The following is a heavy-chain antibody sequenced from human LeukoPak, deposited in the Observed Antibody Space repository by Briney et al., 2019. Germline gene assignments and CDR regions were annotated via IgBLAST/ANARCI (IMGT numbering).Heavy chain of an antibody. J-gene: IGHJ4*02. CDR2: IRYDGSNK. CDR1: GFTFSSYG. Sequence: PGGSLRLSCAAYGFTFSSYGMHWVRQAPGKGLEWVAFIRYDGSNKYYADSVKGRFTISRDNSKNTLYLQMNSLRAEDTAVYYCAKDPLQYYYDSSGYYYDYWGQGTLVTVSS. V-gene: IGHV3-30*02. D-gene: IGHD3-22*01. CDR3: AKDPLQYYYDSSGYYYDY.